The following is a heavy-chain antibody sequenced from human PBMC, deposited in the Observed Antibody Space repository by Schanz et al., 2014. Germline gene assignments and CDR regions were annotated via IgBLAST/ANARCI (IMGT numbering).Heavy chain of an antibody. CDR3: ARDFDDRRGYGSGYCLGDCMDV. CDR1: GFTLSNSD. CDR2: IGYLGDT. Sequence: EVQLLESGGGLVQPGGSLRLSCAASGFTLSNSDMHWVRQGTGKGLEWVSTIGYLGDTYYPDSVKGRFTVSRDSGQNSLYLQMNSLRAEDTAVYYCARDFDDRRGYGSGYCLGDCMDVWGQGTTVTVSS. V-gene: IGHV3-13*01. J-gene: IGHJ6*02. D-gene: IGHD3-10*01.